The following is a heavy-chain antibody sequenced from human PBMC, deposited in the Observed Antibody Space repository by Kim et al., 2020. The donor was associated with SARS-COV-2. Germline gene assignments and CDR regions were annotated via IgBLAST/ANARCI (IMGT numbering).Heavy chain of an antibody. CDR2: INPSGGST. J-gene: IGHJ6*02. CDR1: GYTFTSYY. D-gene: IGHD6-13*01. Sequence: ASVKVSCKASGYTFTSYYMHWVRQAPGQGLEWMGIINPSGGSTSYAQKFQGRVTMTRDTSTSTVYMELSSLRSEDTAVYYCARTTYSSTDYYYYGMDVWGQGTTVTVSS. CDR3: ARTTYSSTDYYYYGMDV. V-gene: IGHV1-46*01.